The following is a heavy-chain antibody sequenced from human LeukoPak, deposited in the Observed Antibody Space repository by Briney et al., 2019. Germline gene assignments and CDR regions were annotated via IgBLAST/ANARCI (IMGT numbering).Heavy chain of an antibody. CDR3: ATGPNYYYFGMDV. CDR2: ISTNNNYV. J-gene: IGHJ6*02. CDR1: GFTFSSYA. V-gene: IGHV3-21*01. Sequence: GGSLRLSCAASGFTFSSYAMSWVRQAPGKGLEWVSSISTNNNYVYYADSVKGRFTISRDDAKNSLFLLMNSLRPEDTAVYYCATGPNYYYFGMDVWGHGTKVTVSS.